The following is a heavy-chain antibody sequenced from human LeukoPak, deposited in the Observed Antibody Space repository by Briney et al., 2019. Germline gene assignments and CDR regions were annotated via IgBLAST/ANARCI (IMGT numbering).Heavy chain of an antibody. V-gene: IGHV4-59*12. Sequence: SETLSLTCTVSGGSISSYYWSWIRQPPGKGLEWIGYIYYSGSTNYNPSLKSRVTISVDTSKNQFSLKLSSVTAADTAVYYCARDRGIVGATSRAFDIWGQGTMVTVSS. CDR2: IYYSGST. CDR3: ARDRGIVGATSRAFDI. CDR1: GGSISSYY. D-gene: IGHD1-26*01. J-gene: IGHJ3*02.